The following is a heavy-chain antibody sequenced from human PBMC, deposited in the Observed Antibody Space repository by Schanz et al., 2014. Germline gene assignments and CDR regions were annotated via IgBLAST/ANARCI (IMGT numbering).Heavy chain of an antibody. CDR1: GYTTFTDYY. Sequence: QVQLVQSGAEVKKPGASVKVSCKASGYTTFTDYYIHWVRQAPGQGLEWMGIINPSGGGTSYALRFQDRVTVTRDTSRSTVYMELSSLRSEDTAVHYCARGRGFYDYWGQGTLVTVSS. J-gene: IGHJ4*02. V-gene: IGHV1-46*01. D-gene: IGHD3-10*01. CDR3: ARGRGFYDY. CDR2: INPSGGGT.